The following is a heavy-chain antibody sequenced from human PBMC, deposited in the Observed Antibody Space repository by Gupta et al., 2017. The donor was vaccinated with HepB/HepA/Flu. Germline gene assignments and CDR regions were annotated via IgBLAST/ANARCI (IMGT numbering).Heavy chain of an antibody. CDR1: GFTSSSYS. CDR3: ARDLRGQLLEFDY. CDR2: ISSNSVYI. D-gene: IGHD4-23*01. J-gene: IGHJ4*02. Sequence: EVQLVESGGGLVKPGGSLRLSCAASGFTSSSYSMNWVRQAPGKGLEWVSSISSNSVYIYYGDSVKGRFTISRDNAKNSMYLQMNSLRAEDTAIYYCARDLRGQLLEFDYWGQGILVTVSS. V-gene: IGHV3-21*01.